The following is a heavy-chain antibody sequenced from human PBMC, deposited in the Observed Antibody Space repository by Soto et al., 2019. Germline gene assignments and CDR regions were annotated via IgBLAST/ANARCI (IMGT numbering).Heavy chain of an antibody. CDR1: GGTFSSYA. CDR2: IIPIFGTA. V-gene: IGHV1-69*13. Sequence: VKVSCKASGGTFSSYAISWVRQAPGQGLEWMGGIIPIFGTANYAQKFQGRVTITADESTSTAYMELSSLRSEDTAVYYCARDVVVVAATGYFEYWGQGTLVTVSS. CDR3: ARDVVVVAATGYFEY. D-gene: IGHD2-15*01. J-gene: IGHJ4*02.